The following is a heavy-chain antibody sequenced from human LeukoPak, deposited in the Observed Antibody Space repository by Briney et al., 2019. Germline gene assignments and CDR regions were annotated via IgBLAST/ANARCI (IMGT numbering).Heavy chain of an antibody. CDR3: AKERFNPRAAAGPLGY. CDR2: ISGSGGST. D-gene: IGHD6-13*01. J-gene: IGHJ4*02. Sequence: PGGSLRLSCAASGFTFSSYAMSWVRQAPGKGLEWVSAISGSGGSTYYADSVKGRFTISRDNSKNTLYLQMNSLRAEDTAVYYCAKERFNPRAAAGPLGYWGQGTLVTVSS. V-gene: IGHV3-23*01. CDR1: GFTFSSYA.